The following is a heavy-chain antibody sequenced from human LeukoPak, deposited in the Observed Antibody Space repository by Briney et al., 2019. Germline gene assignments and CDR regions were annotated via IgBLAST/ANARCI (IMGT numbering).Heavy chain of an antibody. Sequence: PGRSLRLSCAASGFTFDDYAMHWVRQAPGKGLEWVSGISWNSGSIGYADSVKGRFTISRDNAKNSLYLQMNSLRAEDTALYYCAKDERSSSWYQPNLGYWGQGTLVTVSS. CDR2: ISWNSGSI. V-gene: IGHV3-9*01. J-gene: IGHJ4*02. CDR1: GFTFDDYA. D-gene: IGHD6-13*01. CDR3: AKDERSSSWYQPNLGY.